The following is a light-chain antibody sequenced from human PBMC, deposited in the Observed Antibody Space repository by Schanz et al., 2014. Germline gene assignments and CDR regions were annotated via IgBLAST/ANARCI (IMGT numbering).Light chain of an antibody. V-gene: IGKV1-39*01. CDR3: QQSHRTPLT. CDR1: HSINTN. J-gene: IGKJ4*01. Sequence: DIQMTQSPSSLSASVGDRVTITCRASHSINTNVNWYQQKPGRAPKVVIYGASSLQSGVPARFSGSGSGTEFTLTITSLQPEDFSTYYSQQSHRTPLTFGGGTKVETK. CDR2: GAS.